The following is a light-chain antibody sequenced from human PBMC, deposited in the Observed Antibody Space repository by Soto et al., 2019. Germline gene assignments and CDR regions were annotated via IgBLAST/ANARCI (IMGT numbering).Light chain of an antibody. V-gene: IGLV4-69*01. CDR1: SGHNSYA. J-gene: IGLJ3*02. Sequence: QPVLTQPPSASASLGASVKLTCTLSSGHNSYAIAWHQQQPEKGPRYLMKLNSDGSHSKGDGLPDRFSGSSSGAERYLTIASLQSEDEADYYCQTWSTDIRVFGGGTKLTVL. CDR2: LNSDGSH. CDR3: QTWSTDIRV.